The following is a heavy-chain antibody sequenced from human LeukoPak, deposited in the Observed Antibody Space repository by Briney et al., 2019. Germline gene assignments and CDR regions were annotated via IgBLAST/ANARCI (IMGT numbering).Heavy chain of an antibody. V-gene: IGHV1-8*01. CDR1: GYTFTSYD. J-gene: IGHJ6*02. D-gene: IGHD5-18*01. Sequence: VASVKVSCKASGYTFTSYDINWVRQATGQGLEWMGWMNPNSGNTGYAQKFQGRVTMTRNTSISTAYMELSSLRSEDTAVYYCARGLGELWLPVPTRPYGMDVWGQGTTVTVSS. CDR2: MNPNSGNT. CDR3: ARGLGELWLPVPTRPYGMDV.